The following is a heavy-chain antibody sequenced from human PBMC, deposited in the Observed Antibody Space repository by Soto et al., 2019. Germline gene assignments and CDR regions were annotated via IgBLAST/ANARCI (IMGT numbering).Heavy chain of an antibody. CDR3: ARVRANVYGLDV. Sequence: QVQLQESGPGLVKPSGTLSLTCAVSGGSISTTNWWTWVRQPPGKGLEWIGEIYHSGSTNYNPSLKSRVTMSVDKSKNLFSLTLSSVTAADTAMYYCARVRANVYGLDVWGQGTTVTVSS. V-gene: IGHV4-4*02. J-gene: IGHJ6*02. CDR2: IYHSGST. CDR1: GGSISTTNW.